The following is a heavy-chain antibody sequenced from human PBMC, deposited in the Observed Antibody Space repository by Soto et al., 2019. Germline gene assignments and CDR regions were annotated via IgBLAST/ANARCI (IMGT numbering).Heavy chain of an antibody. J-gene: IGHJ4*02. D-gene: IGHD3-10*01. V-gene: IGHV2-5*01. CDR2: IYWHDDK. CDR1: VFSLSTSRMC. CDR3: VRRQRDSGTNGDY. Sequence: SGPTLVNPTETLTLTCTFAVFSLSTSRMCVGWIRQPPGKALEWLALIYWHDDKRYSPSLCNRLTVNKDDSKNQVVLTMTDMEPVDTATYYCVRRQRDSGTNGDYCGQGILITVSS.